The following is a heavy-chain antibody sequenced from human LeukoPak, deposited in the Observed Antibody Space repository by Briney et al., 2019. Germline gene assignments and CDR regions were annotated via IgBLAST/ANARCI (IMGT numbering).Heavy chain of an antibody. CDR1: GYTFTGYY. J-gene: IGHJ4*02. Sequence: GASVKVSCKASGYTFTGYYMHWVRQAPGQGLEWMGWINPNSGGTNYAQKFQGRVTMTRDTSISTAYMELSRLRSDDTAVYYCAREGLMDSYGLGGIDYWGQGTLVTVSS. CDR2: INPNSGGT. CDR3: AREGLMDSYGLGGIDY. V-gene: IGHV1-2*02. D-gene: IGHD5-18*01.